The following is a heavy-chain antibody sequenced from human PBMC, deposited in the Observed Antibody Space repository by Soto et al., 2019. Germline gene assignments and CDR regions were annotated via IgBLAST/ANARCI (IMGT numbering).Heavy chain of an antibody. CDR1: VSTFRSYA. CDR3: AIGPQNDFWSGSRPFYGMDV. J-gene: IGHJ6*02. CDR2: IIPIFGTA. V-gene: IGHV1-69*13. D-gene: IGHD3-3*01. Sequence: SVKVSCKASVSTFRSYAISWVRQAPGQGLEWMGGIIPIFGTANYAQKFQGRVTITADESTSTAYMELSSLRSEDTAVYYCAIGPQNDFWSGSRPFYGMDVWGQGTTVTVSS.